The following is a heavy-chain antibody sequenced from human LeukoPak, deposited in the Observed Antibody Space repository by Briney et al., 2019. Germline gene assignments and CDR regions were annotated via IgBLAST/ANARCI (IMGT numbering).Heavy chain of an antibody. J-gene: IGHJ5*02. D-gene: IGHD6-6*01. CDR2: INHSGST. CDR1: GGSFSGYY. CDR3: ARCSSSSLWFDP. Sequence: SETLSLTCAVYGGSFSGYYWSWIRQPPGKGLEWIGEINHSGSTNYNPSLKSRVTISVDTSKNQFSLKLSSVTAADTAVYYCARCSSSSLWFDPWGQGTLVTVSS. V-gene: IGHV4-34*01.